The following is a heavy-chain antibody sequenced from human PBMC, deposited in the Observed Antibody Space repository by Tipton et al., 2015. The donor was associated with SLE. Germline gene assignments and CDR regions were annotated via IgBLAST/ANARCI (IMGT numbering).Heavy chain of an antibody. J-gene: IGHJ4*02. V-gene: IGHV4-39*01. CDR3: ARFELDSGGGDY. D-gene: IGHD1-1*01. CDR1: GGSISSSSYY. Sequence: TLSLTCTVSGGSISSSSYYWGWIRQPPGKGLEWIGSIHYSGSTYYNPSLKSRVTITVDTSKNQFSLKLSSVTAADTAVYYCARFELDSGGGDYWGQGTLVTVSS. CDR2: IHYSGST.